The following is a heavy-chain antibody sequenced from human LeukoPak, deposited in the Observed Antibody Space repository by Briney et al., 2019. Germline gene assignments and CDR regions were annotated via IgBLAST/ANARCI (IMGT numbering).Heavy chain of an antibody. V-gene: IGHV3-9*01. D-gene: IGHD2-15*01. CDR2: ISWNSGSI. Sequence: PGRSLRLSCAGSGFTFDEHAMHWVRHAPGKGLEWVSGISWNSGSIAYADSVKGRFTISRDNAKNLLFLQMSSLRAADTALYYCVKGHCSSSSCFPNYYYYMDVWGTGTTVTVSS. CDR1: GFTFDEHA. J-gene: IGHJ6*03. CDR3: VKGHCSSSSCFPNYYYYMDV.